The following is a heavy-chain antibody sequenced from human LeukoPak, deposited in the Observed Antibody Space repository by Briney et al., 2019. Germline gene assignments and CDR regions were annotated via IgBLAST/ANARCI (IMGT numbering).Heavy chain of an antibody. J-gene: IGHJ4*02. D-gene: IGHD3-3*01. CDR1: GFTFSSYS. CDR2: ISSSSSYI. CDR3: ARALEWLPFDY. Sequence: GGSLRLSCAASGFTFSSYSMNWVRQAPEKGLEWVSSISSSSSYIYYADSVKGRFTISRDNAKNSLYLQMNSLRAEDTAVYYCARALEWLPFDYWGQGTLVTVSS. V-gene: IGHV3-21*01.